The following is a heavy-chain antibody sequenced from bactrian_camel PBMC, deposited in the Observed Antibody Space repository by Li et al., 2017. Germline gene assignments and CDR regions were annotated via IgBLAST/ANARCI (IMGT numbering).Heavy chain of an antibody. CDR2: INIDGRT. Sequence: HVQLVESGGGSVQAGGSVRLSCVASGFVFNDYGMSWVRQAPGEEREYLGTINIDGRTFYRTTVEGRFTISRDNAKNTVYLQLNNLQTDDTAMYYCSNGKDSTGWKTPGPGTQVTVAS. V-gene: IGHV3S14*01. CDR1: GFVFNDYG. J-gene: IGHJ4*01. D-gene: IGHD5*01.